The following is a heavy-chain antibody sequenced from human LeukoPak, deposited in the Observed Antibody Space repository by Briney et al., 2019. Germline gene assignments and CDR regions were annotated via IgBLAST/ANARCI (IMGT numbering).Heavy chain of an antibody. J-gene: IGHJ6*03. CDR2: IYHSGST. CDR3: ARGRVVVTASLYYYYYMDV. Sequence: SETLSLTCAVSGYSISSGYYWGWIRQPPGKGLEWIGSIYHSGSTNYNPSLKSRVTISVDTSKNQFSLKLSSVTAADTAVYYCARGRVVVTASLYYYYYMDVWGKGTTVTVSS. D-gene: IGHD2-21*02. V-gene: IGHV4-38-2*01. CDR1: GYSISSGYY.